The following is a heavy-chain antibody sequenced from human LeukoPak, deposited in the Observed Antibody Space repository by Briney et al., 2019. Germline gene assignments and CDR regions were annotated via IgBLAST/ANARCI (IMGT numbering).Heavy chain of an antibody. D-gene: IGHD5-18*01. Sequence: PSETLSLTCTVSGDSISSSNYYWGWIRQPPGKGLEWIGSIYYSGSTYYNLSLKSRVIISVDTSKDQFPLKLNSVTAADTAVYYCARHSPVRMQIWGGATFDPWGQGTLVTVSS. V-gene: IGHV4-39*01. J-gene: IGHJ5*02. CDR2: IYYSGST. CDR3: ARHSPVRMQIWGGATFDP. CDR1: GDSISSSNYY.